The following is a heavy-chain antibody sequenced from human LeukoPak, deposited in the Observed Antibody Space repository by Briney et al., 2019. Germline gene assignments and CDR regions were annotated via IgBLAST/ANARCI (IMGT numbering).Heavy chain of an antibody. CDR1: GGSISTYY. Sequence: PSETLSLTCTVSGGSISTYYWTWIRQPPGKGLEWIGYIQYRGNADYNPSLKRRVTISVDTSNNQCSLRLSSVTAADTAMYYCARVGSLTTFDWGQGTLVTVSS. CDR2: IQYRGNA. CDR3: ARVGSLTTFD. D-gene: IGHD4-17*01. J-gene: IGHJ4*02. V-gene: IGHV4-59*01.